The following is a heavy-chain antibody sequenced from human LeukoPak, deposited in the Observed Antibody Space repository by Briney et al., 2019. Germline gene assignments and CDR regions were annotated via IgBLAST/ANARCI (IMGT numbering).Heavy chain of an antibody. V-gene: IGHV3-30*04. D-gene: IGHD3-10*02. J-gene: IGHJ4*02. CDR2: ISYDGNSK. CDR3: ARVHARGVITTTPDY. CDR1: GFTFIDYA. Sequence: PGGSLRLSCAASGFTFIDYAMHWVRQAPGKGLEWVAAISYDGNSKYYPDSVKGRFTISRDNAKNSLYLQMNSLRAEDTAVYYCARVHARGVITTTPDYWGQGTLVTVSS.